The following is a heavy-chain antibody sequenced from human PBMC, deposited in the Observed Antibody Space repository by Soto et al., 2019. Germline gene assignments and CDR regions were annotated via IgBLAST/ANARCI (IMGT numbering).Heavy chain of an antibody. CDR2: IHTDGTSP. CDR1: GFTFSSYW. D-gene: IGHD3-16*01. J-gene: IGHJ6*03. CDR3: ARRLENFYMAV. Sequence: EVQLVESGGALVEPGGPLRRSCAASGFTFSSYWMHWVRQAPGKGLLWVSRIHTDGTSPKYSDSVKGRFTISRDNAKNTRYLQMNSLRDEDTAVYSWARRLENFYMAVWGKGTTVTFSS. V-gene: IGHV3-74*03.